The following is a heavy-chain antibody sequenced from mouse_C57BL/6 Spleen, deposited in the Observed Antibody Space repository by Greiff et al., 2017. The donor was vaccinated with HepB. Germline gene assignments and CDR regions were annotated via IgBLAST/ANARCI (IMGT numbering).Heavy chain of an antibody. V-gene: IGHV1-54*01. CDR1: GYPFTNYL. CDR3: AREAYYFDY. Sequence: QVQLKQSGAELVRPGTSVKVSCKASGYPFTNYLIEWVKQRPGQGLEWIGVINPGSGGTNYNEKFKGKATLTADKSSSTAYMQLSSLTSEDSAVYFCAREAYYFDYWGQGTTLTVSS. J-gene: IGHJ2*01. CDR2: INPGSGGT.